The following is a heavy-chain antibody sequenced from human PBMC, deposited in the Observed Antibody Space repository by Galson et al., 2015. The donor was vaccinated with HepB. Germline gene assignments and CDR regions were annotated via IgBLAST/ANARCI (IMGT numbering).Heavy chain of an antibody. D-gene: IGHD4-17*01. CDR3: ARLHDYGAYMPRR. J-gene: IGHJ4*02. Sequence: ETLSLTCTVSGGSISSSNYYWGWIRQPPGEGLEWIGTIYYAGNTYYNPSLKSRVTISVDTSKNQFSLKVTSVTAADTAVYYCARLHDYGAYMPRRWGQGTLVTVSS. V-gene: IGHV4-39*01. CDR1: GGSISSSNYY. CDR2: IYYAGNT.